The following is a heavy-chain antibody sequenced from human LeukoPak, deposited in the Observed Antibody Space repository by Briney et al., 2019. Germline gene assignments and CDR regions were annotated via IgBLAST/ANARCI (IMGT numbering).Heavy chain of an antibody. CDR3: ARWGLELGAFDI. D-gene: IGHD1-7*01. V-gene: IGHV1-2*02. CDR1: GYTFTGYY. J-gene: IGHJ3*02. CDR2: INPNSGGT. Sequence: GASVKLSCKASGYTFTGYYMHWVRHAPGQGLEWMGWINPNSGGTNYAQKFQGRVTMTRDTSISTAYMELSRLRSDDTAVYYCARWGLELGAFDIWGQGTMVTVSS.